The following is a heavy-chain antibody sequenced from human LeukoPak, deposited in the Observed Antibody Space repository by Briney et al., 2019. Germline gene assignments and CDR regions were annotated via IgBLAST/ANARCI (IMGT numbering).Heavy chain of an antibody. CDR2: ISGSGGST. CDR1: GFTFSSYA. V-gene: IGHV3-23*01. Sequence: GGSLRLSCAASGFTFSSYAMSWVRQAPGKGLEWVSAISGSGGSTYYADSVKGRFTISRDNSKNTLYLQMNSLRAEDTAVYYCARDGHYYYYGMDVWGQGTTVTVSS. CDR3: ARDGHYYYYGMDV. J-gene: IGHJ6*02.